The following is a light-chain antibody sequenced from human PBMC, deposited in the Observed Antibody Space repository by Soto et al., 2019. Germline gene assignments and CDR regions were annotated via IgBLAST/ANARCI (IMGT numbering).Light chain of an antibody. CDR2: TNN. CDR3: AAWDDSLTGYV. Sequence: QAVVTQPPSASGTSGQRVTISCSGSSSNIGNNYVHWYQQYPGTAPKLLIYTNNQRPSGVPDRFSGSKSGTLASLAISGLRSEDEADYYCAAWDDSLTGYVFGTGTKLTVL. CDR1: SSNIGNNY. V-gene: IGLV1-47*01. J-gene: IGLJ1*01.